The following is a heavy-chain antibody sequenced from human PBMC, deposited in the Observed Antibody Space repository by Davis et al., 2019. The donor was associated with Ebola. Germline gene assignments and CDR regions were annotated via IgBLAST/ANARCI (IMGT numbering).Heavy chain of an antibody. CDR2: IVVGSGNT. J-gene: IGHJ4*02. D-gene: IGHD2-15*01. CDR3: VREYCSGGSCYPYYFDY. V-gene: IGHV1-58*01. CDR1: GFTFTSSA. Sequence: SVKVSCKASGFTFTSSAVQWVRQARGQRLEWIGWIVVGSGNTNYAQKFQGRVTITADKSTSTAYMELSSLRSEDTAVYYCVREYCSGGSCYPYYFDYWGQGTLVTVSS.